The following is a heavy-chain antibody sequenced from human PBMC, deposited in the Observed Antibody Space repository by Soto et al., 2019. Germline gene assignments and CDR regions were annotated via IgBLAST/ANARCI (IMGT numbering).Heavy chain of an antibody. J-gene: IGHJ5*02. CDR3: ARLWKRVTGTRWFDP. CDR1: GYIFIDYW. D-gene: IGHD1-7*01. Sequence: PGESLKISCKASGYIFIDYWIGWVRQMPGKGLEWMGIVYPRDPDTRYSPSFQGQVTISADRSTGTAFLQWRSLKASDTAMYYCARLWKRVTGTRWFDPWGQGTLVTVSS. V-gene: IGHV5-51*01. CDR2: VYPRDPDT.